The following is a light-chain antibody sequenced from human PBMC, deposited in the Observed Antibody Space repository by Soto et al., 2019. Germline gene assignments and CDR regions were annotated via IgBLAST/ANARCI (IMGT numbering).Light chain of an antibody. V-gene: IGKV3-11*01. Sequence: EIVLTQSTATLSLSPGERATLSCRASQSVSSYLAWYQQKPGQAPRLLIYDASKRATGIPARFSGSGFGTDYTLTICSLEPKDFAVYYCQQRSKLRTFGQGSMVDI. CDR3: QQRSKLRT. CDR1: QSVSSY. CDR2: DAS. J-gene: IGKJ1*01.